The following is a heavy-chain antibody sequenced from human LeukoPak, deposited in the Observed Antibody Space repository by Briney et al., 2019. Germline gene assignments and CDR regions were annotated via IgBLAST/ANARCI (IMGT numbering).Heavy chain of an antibody. Sequence: GGSLRLSCAASGFTFSDHYMDWVRQAPGKGLEWVGRIRNKANSYTTEYAASVKGRFTISRDNAKNSLYLQMNGLRAEDTAVYYCARKYSSSWSGFDPWGQGTLVTVSS. J-gene: IGHJ5*02. CDR3: ARKYSSSWSGFDP. V-gene: IGHV3-72*01. D-gene: IGHD6-13*01. CDR2: IRNKANSYTT. CDR1: GFTFSDHY.